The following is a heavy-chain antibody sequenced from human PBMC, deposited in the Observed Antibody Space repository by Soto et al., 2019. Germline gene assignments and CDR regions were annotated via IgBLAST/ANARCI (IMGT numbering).Heavy chain of an antibody. CDR1: GGSINSGGYY. Sequence: SETLSLTCTVSGGSINSGGYYWSWIRQHPGKGLEWIGYIYYSGTTYYNPSLKSRVSMSVDTSKNQFSLKLTSVTAADTAVYYCARDSSSSTHRYHYGMDVRGQGTTVTVSS. V-gene: IGHV4-31*03. CDR3: ARDSSSSTHRYHYGMDV. CDR2: IYYSGTT. J-gene: IGHJ6*02. D-gene: IGHD6-6*01.